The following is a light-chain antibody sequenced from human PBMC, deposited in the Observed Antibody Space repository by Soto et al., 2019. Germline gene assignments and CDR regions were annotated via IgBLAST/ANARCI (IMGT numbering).Light chain of an antibody. CDR1: QSLLDSDYGNTY. V-gene: IGKV2-40*01. CDR2: TVS. J-gene: IGKJ4*01. Sequence: IVMTPPPLALPFTPGELASISCGSSQSLLDSDYGNTYLDWYLQKPGQSPQLLTYTVSYRASGVPDRFSGSGSGTDFTLKISRVEAEDVGVYYCMQRIEFPLNFGGGAQVDSK. CDR3: MQRIEFPLN.